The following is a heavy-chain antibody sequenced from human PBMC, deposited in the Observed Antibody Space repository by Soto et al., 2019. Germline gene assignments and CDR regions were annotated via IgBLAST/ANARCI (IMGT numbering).Heavy chain of an antibody. CDR2: IYYSGST. V-gene: IGHV4-59*01. Sequence: QVQLQESGPGLGKPSETLSLTCTVSGGSISSYYWSWIRQPPGKGLEWIGYIYYSGSTNYNPSLKSRVTISVDTSKNQFSLKLSSVTAADTAVYYCAREKRYGDYVWFDPWGQGTLVTVSS. D-gene: IGHD4-17*01. CDR3: AREKRYGDYVWFDP. J-gene: IGHJ5*02. CDR1: GGSISSYY.